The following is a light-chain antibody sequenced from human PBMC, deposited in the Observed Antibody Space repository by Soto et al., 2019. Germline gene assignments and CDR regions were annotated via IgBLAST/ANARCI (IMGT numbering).Light chain of an antibody. Sequence: IHMTQSPSSLSASVGDRVTITCRASQRITTYLNWYQQKPGKAPKLLISTAATLQGGVPSRFSGSGSGTDSTLTITTLQPEDFATYFFQQSYSTPYTFGQGTKLEIK. V-gene: IGKV1-39*01. CDR3: QQSYSTPYT. J-gene: IGKJ2*01. CDR1: QRITTY. CDR2: TAA.